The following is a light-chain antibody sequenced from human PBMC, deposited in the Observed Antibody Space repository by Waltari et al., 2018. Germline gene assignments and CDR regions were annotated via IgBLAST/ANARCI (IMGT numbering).Light chain of an antibody. CDR3: QQLNSYLGFT. CDR2: AAS. CDR1: QGISSY. J-gene: IGKJ3*01. Sequence: DIQLTQSPSFLSASVGDRHTITCRASQGISSYLAWYQQKPGKATKLLIYAASTLQSGGPSWFIGSGADTEYTLTISSLQPEDFATYYCQQLNSYLGFTFGPGTKVDIK. V-gene: IGKV1-9*01.